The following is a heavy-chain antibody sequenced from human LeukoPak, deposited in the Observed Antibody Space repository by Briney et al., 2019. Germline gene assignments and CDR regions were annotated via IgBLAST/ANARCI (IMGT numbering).Heavy chain of an antibody. V-gene: IGHV1-2*02. CDR3: ARGPYYFDSSTYAPGSPDY. CDR1: GYTFTGYY. CDR2: IYPNSGGT. D-gene: IGHD3-22*01. Sequence: ASVKVSCKASGYTFTGYYIHWVRQAPGQGLECMGWIYPNSGGTNYAQQFQGRVTMTRDTSINTAYMEVSRLRSDDTAVYYCARGPYYFDSSTYAPGSPDYWGQGTLVTVSS. J-gene: IGHJ4*02.